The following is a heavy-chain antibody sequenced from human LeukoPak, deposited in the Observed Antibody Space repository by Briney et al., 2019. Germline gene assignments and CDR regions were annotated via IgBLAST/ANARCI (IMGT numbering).Heavy chain of an antibody. CDR1: GYTFTVYY. J-gene: IGHJ4*02. Sequence: ASVKVSCKASGYTFTVYYMHWVRQAPEQGLEWMGWINPNSGGTNYAQKFQGRVTMTRDTSISTAYMELSRLRSDDTVVYYCARDRPVWYCGQRSYYFDYWGQGTLVTVSS. V-gene: IGHV1-2*02. CDR2: INPNSGGT. D-gene: IGHD1-26*01. CDR3: ARDRPVWYCGQRSYYFDY.